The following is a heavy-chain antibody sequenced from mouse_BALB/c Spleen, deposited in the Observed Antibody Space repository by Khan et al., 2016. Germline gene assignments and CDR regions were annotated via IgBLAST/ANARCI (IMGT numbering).Heavy chain of an antibody. CDR1: GFTFSDYY. V-gene: IGHV5-4*02. D-gene: IGHD3-1*01. CDR3: ARTCGNYGYFDV. Sequence: EVELVESGGGLVKPGGSLKLSCAASGFTFSDYYMYWVRHTPEKRLEWVATISDGGAYTYYPDSVKGRFTISRDNAKNNLYLQRSRLKSEDTALYSCARTCGNYGYFDVWGAGTTVTVSS. J-gene: IGHJ1*01. CDR2: ISDGGAYT.